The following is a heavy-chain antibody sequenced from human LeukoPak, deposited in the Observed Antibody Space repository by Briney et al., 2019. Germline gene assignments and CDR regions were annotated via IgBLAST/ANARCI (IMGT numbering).Heavy chain of an antibody. CDR1: GFIFSSFA. D-gene: IGHD3-10*01. Sequence: GGSLRLSCAASGFIFSSFAMNWVRQAPGKGLEWVSIISGNGDSTYYTDSVKGWFIISRDNSKNTLYLQMNSLRAEDTAVYYCARDLDTMVRGDLGVDYWGQGTLVTVSS. V-gene: IGHV3-23*01. CDR2: ISGNGDST. CDR3: ARDLDTMVRGDLGVDY. J-gene: IGHJ4*02.